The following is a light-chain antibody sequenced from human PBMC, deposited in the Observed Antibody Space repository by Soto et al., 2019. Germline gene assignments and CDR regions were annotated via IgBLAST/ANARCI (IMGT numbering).Light chain of an antibody. J-gene: IGKJ3*01. CDR1: QSLSRN. V-gene: IGKV3-15*01. CDR2: GAS. CDR3: QHYNDWPPAFT. Sequence: EILMTQSPATLSVSPGERATLSCRASQSLSRNLAWYQQKPGQAPRLLIYGASTRASGIPARFSGSGPGTEFALTISSLQSEDFALYYCQHYNDWPPAFTFGPGTKVDL.